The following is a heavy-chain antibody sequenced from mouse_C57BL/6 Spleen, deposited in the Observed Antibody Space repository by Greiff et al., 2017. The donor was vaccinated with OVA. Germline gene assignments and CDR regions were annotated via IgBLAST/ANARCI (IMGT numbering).Heavy chain of an antibody. CDR3: ARRDGYLFAY. Sequence: EVKLMESGGGLVKPGGSLKLSCAASGFTFSDYGMHWVRQAPEKGLEWVAYISSGSSTIYYADTVKGRFTISRDNAKNTLFLQMTSLRSEDTAMYYCARRDGYLFAYWGQGTLVTVSA. D-gene: IGHD2-3*01. CDR2: ISSGSSTI. V-gene: IGHV5-17*01. J-gene: IGHJ3*01. CDR1: GFTFSDYG.